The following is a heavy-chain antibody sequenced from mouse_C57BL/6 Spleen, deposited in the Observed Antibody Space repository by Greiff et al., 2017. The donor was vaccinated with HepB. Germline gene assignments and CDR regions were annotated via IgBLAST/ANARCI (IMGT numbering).Heavy chain of an antibody. Sequence: EVQLQQSGPELVKPGASVKIPCKASGYTFTDYNMDWVKQSHGKSLEWIGDINPNNGGNIYNQKFKGKATLTVDKSSSTAYMELRSLTSEDTAVYYCTRIYDGYLYGYFDVWGTGTTVTVSS. CDR2: INPNNGGN. CDR3: TRIYDGYLYGYFDV. D-gene: IGHD2-3*01. J-gene: IGHJ1*03. CDR1: GYTFTDYN. V-gene: IGHV1-18*01.